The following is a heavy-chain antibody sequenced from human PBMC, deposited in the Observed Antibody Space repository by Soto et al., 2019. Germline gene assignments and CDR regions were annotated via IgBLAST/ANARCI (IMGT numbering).Heavy chain of an antibody. J-gene: IGHJ4*02. D-gene: IGHD6-6*01. V-gene: IGHV4-4*02. CDR2: VEKDGRV. CDR1: GVSIGTGNW. Sequence: SETLSLTCDVSGVSIGTGNWWSGGRQSPEKGLGGIGEVEKDGRVKYHRSRERRVTISVDRSKTQFSLRLSSVTAADTANYYCARLVSDSRLNYLYFDYWGPGILVTVSS. CDR3: ARLVSDSRLNYLYFDY.